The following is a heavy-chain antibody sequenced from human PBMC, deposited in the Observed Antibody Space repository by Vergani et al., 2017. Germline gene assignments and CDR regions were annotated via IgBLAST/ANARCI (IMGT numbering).Heavy chain of an antibody. CDR2: IYYSENK. CDR1: GFTFRNYI. Sequence: EVQLVESGGGLVQPGGSLRLSCAASGFTFRNYIMNWVRQAPGKGLEWIGSIYYSENKFYNPSLESRVTLSIDTTKNQFSLKLKSVTAADTAVYYCARCFRDEGMIYGGTVENWFDPWGQGTLVTVSS. V-gene: IGHV3-69-1*01. J-gene: IGHJ5*02. CDR3: ARCFRDEGMIYGGTVENWFDP. D-gene: IGHD3-22*01.